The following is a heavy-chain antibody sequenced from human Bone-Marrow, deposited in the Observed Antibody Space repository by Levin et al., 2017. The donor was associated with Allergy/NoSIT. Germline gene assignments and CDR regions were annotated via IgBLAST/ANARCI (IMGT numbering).Heavy chain of an antibody. CDR2: IWYDGTKE. Sequence: GGSLRLSCAASGFTFDNYGLHWVRQAPGRGLEWVAMIWYDGTKEYYADSVMGRFIISRDNSNNMLFLQMNSLRAEDTALYHCVRDPTTYYDFWSGTANFYGLDVWGEGTTVIVSS. D-gene: IGHD3-3*01. CDR3: VRDPTTYYDFWSGTANFYGLDV. V-gene: IGHV3-33*01. J-gene: IGHJ6*04. CDR1: GFTFDNYG.